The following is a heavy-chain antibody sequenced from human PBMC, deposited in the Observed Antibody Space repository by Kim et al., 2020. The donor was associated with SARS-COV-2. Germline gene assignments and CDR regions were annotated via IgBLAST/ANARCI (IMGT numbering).Heavy chain of an antibody. J-gene: IGHJ6*01. CDR3: ARGGAVLRFLEWLSSYFYY. Sequence: ASVKVSCKASGYTFSNYAMHWVRQAPGQRLEWMGWINAGSGNTEYSQKFQGRLIITRDTSASTAYMELSSLRYEDTAVYYCARGGAVLRFLEWLSSYFYY. CDR2: INAGSGNT. D-gene: IGHD3-3*01. V-gene: IGHV1-3*01. CDR1: GYTFSNYA.